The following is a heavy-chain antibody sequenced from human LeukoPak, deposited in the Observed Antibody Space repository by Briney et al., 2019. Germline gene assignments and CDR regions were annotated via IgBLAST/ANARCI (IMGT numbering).Heavy chain of an antibody. CDR3: ARGELGYCSGGSCSSFDP. D-gene: IGHD2-15*01. V-gene: IGHV3-21*01. CDR1: GFTFSSYS. Sequence: GGSLRLSCAASGFTFSSYSMNWVRQAPGKGLEWVSSISSSSSYIYYADSVKGRFTISRDNAKNSLYLQMNSLRAEDTAVYYCARGELGYCSGGSCSSFDPWGQGTLVTVSS. CDR2: ISSSSSYI. J-gene: IGHJ5*02.